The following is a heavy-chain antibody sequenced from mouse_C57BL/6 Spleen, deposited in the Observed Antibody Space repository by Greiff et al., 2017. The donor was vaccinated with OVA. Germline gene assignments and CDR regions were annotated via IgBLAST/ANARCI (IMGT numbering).Heavy chain of an antibody. V-gene: IGHV1-63*01. J-gene: IGHJ2*01. CDR2: IYPGGGYT. D-gene: IGHD2-5*01. Sequence: VKLMESGAELVRPGTSVKMSCKASGYTFTNYWIGWAKQRPGHGLEWIGDIYPGGGYTNYNEKFKGKATLTADKSSSTAYMQFSSLTSEDSAIYYCARSGSNYYFDYWGQGTTLTVSS. CDR1: GYTFTNYW. CDR3: ARSGSNYYFDY.